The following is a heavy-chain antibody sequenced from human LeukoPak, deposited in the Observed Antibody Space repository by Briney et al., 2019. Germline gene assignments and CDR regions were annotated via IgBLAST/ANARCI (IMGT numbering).Heavy chain of an antibody. V-gene: IGHV3-7*01. D-gene: IGHD1-26*01. J-gene: IGHJ4*02. CDR2: IKQDGSEE. CDR1: GFTFSSYW. Sequence: GGSLRLSCAASGFTFSSYWMSWVRQAPRKGLEWVANIKQDGSEENFVDSVKGRFTISRDNAKKSLYLQMNSLRAEDTAVYYCARGSSAGASLRHDYWGQGTLVTVS. CDR3: ARGSSAGASLRHDY.